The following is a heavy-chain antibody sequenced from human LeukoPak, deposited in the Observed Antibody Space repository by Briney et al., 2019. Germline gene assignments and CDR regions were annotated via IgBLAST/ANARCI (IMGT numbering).Heavy chain of an antibody. CDR2: IIPIFGTA. V-gene: IGHV1-69*06. D-gene: IGHD2-2*01. J-gene: IGHJ6*03. CDR1: GGTFSSYA. Sequence: SVKVSCKASGGTFSSYAISWVRQAPGQGLEWMGGIIPIFGTANYAQKFQGRVTIAADKSTSTAYMELSSLRSEDTAVYYCARAERCSSTSCSKLYYYYYMDVWGKGTTVTVSS. CDR3: ARAERCSSTSCSKLYYYYYMDV.